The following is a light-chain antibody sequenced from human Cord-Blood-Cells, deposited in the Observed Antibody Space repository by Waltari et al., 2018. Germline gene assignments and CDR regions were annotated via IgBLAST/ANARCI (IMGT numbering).Light chain of an antibody. Sequence: EIVLTQSPATLSLSPGERATLSCRASQSVSSYLAWYQQKPGQAPRLFIYDASNRATGIPARFSGSGSETDFTLTISSLEPEDFAVYYCQQRSNWTFGQGTKVEIK. CDR3: QQRSNWT. CDR2: DAS. V-gene: IGKV3-11*01. CDR1: QSVSSY. J-gene: IGKJ1*01.